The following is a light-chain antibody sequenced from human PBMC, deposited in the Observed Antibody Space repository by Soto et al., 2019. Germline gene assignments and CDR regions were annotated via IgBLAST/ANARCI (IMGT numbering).Light chain of an antibody. V-gene: IGKV3-20*01. CDR2: GAS. J-gene: IGKJ5*01. CDR1: QSVSSSY. Sequence: EIVLTQSPGTLSLSPGERATLSCRASQSVSSSYLAWYQQKPGQAPRLLIYGASSRATGIPDRFSGSGSGTDFTLTISRLEPEDFAVYYCQQYGSSPKITFGQETRLEIK. CDR3: QQYGSSPKIT.